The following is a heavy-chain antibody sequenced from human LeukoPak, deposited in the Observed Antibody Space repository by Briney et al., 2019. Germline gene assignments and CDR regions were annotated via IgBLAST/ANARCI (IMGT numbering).Heavy chain of an antibody. CDR2: IYYSGST. CDR1: GGSISGSSYY. Sequence: SETLSLTCTVSGGSISGSSYYWGWIRQPPGKGLEWIGSIYYSGSTYYNPSLKSRVTISVDTSKNQFSLRLSSVTAADTAVFYCARHGNDYGDPIGLFFDYWGQGTLVTVSS. J-gene: IGHJ4*02. CDR3: ARHGNDYGDPIGLFFDY. D-gene: IGHD4-17*01. V-gene: IGHV4-39*01.